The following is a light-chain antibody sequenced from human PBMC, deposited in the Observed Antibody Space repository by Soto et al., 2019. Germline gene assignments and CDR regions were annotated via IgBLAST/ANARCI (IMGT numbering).Light chain of an antibody. J-gene: IGLJ1*01. CDR2: EVS. CDR3: SSYAGSTPYV. CDR1: DSDVGGYNF. Sequence: SALTQPPSVSGSPGQSVTISCTGTDSDVGGYNFVSWYQQHPDKAPKLMIYEVSKRPSGVPDRLSGSKSGNTASLTVSGLQAEDEADYYCSSYAGSTPYVFGTGTKVTVL. V-gene: IGLV2-8*01.